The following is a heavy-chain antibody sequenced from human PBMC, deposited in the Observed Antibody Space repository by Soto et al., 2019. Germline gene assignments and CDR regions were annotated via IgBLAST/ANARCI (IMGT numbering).Heavy chain of an antibody. V-gene: IGHV3-23*01. D-gene: IGHD3-22*01. CDR2: ISGSGGST. CDR3: ANTPHLYYYDSSGYSD. CDR1: GFTFSSYA. J-gene: IGHJ4*02. Sequence: EVQLLESGGGLVQPGGSLRLSCAASGFTFSSYAMSWVRQAPGKGLEWVSAISGSGGSTYYADSVKGRFTISRDNSKNTLYLQMNSLRAEDTAVYYCANTPHLYYYDSSGYSDWGQGTLVTVSS.